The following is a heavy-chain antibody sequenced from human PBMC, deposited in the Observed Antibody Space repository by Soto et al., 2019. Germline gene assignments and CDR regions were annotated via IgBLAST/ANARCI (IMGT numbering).Heavy chain of an antibody. CDR3: ARGRYCSGGRCQYYGVDV. D-gene: IGHD2-15*01. Sequence: GGSLRLSCAASGFTFSTYDMRWVRQAPGEGLEWVAVIWYDGSNKYYADSVKGRFTISRDNSKNTLYLQMNSLRAEDTAVYYCARGRYCSGGRCQYYGVDVWGQGTTVTVSS. CDR1: GFTFSTYD. CDR2: IWYDGSNK. J-gene: IGHJ6*02. V-gene: IGHV3-33*01.